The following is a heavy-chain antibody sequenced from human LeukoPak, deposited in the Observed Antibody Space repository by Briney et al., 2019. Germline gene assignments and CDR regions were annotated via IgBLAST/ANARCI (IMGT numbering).Heavy chain of an antibody. CDR2: LYYSRNT. Sequence: SETLSLTCTVSGGSIGDYYWSWIREPPGKGLEWIGYLYYSRNTNYSPSLKSRVTISADTSKNQVYLKLRSVTAADTAVYYCVSDLWGAGGTQYWGQGSQVIVSS. D-gene: IGHD6-13*01. J-gene: IGHJ4*02. CDR1: GGSIGDYY. CDR3: VSDLWGAGGTQY. V-gene: IGHV4-59*01.